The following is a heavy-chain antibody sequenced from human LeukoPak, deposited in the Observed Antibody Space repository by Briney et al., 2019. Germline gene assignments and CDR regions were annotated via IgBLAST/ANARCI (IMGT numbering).Heavy chain of an antibody. J-gene: IGHJ4*02. CDR1: GGSISSGGYY. D-gene: IGHD5-12*01. Sequence: SETLSLTCTVSGGSISSGGYYWSWIRQHPGKGPEWIGNIHYSGGTYGNPSLKSRATMSVDTSKNQFSLRLTSVTVADTAVYYCARDQGGYGSFDNWGQGTLVTVSS. CDR3: ARDQGGYGSFDN. CDR2: IHYSGGT. V-gene: IGHV4-31*03.